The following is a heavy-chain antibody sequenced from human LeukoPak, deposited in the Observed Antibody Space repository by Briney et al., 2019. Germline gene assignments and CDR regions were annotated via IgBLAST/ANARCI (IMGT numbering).Heavy chain of an antibody. D-gene: IGHD6-19*01. V-gene: IGHV3-30-3*01. CDR3: ARVSPIAVAGPTLFDY. CDR2: ISYDGSNK. Sequence: GRSLRLSCAASGFTFSSYAMHWVRQAPGKGLEWAAVISYDGSNKYYADSVKGRFTISRDNAKNSLYLQMNSLRAEDTAVYYCARVSPIAVAGPTLFDYWGQGTLVTVSS. CDR1: GFTFSSYA. J-gene: IGHJ4*02.